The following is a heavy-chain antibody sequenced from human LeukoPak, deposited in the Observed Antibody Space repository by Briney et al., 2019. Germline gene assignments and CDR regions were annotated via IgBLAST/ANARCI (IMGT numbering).Heavy chain of an antibody. CDR1: GFTFGDYA. D-gene: IGHD2-21*01. V-gene: IGHV3-49*03. CDR2: IRSKAYGGTT. CDR3: TRVLWQTSLYGMDV. J-gene: IGHJ6*02. Sequence: GGSLRLSCTASGFTFGDYAMSWFRQAPGKGLEWVGCIRSKAYGGTTEYAASVKGRFTISRDDSKSIAYLQMNSLKTEDTAVYYCTRVLWQTSLYGMDVWGQGTTVTVSS.